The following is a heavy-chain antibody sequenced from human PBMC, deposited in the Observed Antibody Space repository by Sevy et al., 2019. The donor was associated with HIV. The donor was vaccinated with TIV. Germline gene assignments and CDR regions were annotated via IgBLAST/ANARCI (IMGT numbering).Heavy chain of an antibody. CDR2: ISGSGGST. J-gene: IGHJ4*02. Sequence: GGSLRLSCEASGFTFSSYAMSWVRQAPGKGLEWVSAISGSGGSTYYADSVKGRFTISRDNSKNTLYLQMNSLRAEDTAVYYCARDRQGITVAGTAIDYWGQGTLVTVSS. CDR3: ARDRQGITVAGTAIDY. V-gene: IGHV3-23*01. D-gene: IGHD6-19*01. CDR1: GFTFSSYA.